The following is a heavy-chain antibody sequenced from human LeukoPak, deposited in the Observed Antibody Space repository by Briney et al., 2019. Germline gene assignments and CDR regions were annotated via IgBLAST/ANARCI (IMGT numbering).Heavy chain of an antibody. V-gene: IGHV3-30-3*01. D-gene: IGHD3-22*01. J-gene: IGHJ4*02. CDR1: GFTFSSYA. CDR2: ISYDGSNK. CDR3: ARDSAPALYYYDSSGYYPLEY. Sequence: GRSLRLSCAASGFTFSSYAMHWVRQAPGKGLEWVAVISYDGSNKYYADSVKGRFTISRDNSKNTLYLQMNSLRAEDTAVYYCARDSAPALYYYDSSGYYPLEYWGQGTLVTVSS.